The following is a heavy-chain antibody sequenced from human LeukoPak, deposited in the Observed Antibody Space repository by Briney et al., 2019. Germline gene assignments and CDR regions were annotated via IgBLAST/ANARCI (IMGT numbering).Heavy chain of an antibody. CDR2: IYYSGST. V-gene: IGHV4-59*12. CDR3: ARVGRRGSSYFDY. CDR1: GGSISRYY. J-gene: IGHJ4*02. D-gene: IGHD6-6*01. Sequence: SETLSLTCTVSGGSISRYYWSWIRQPPGKGLEWIGYIYYSGSTNYNPSLKSRVTISVDTSKNQFSLKLSSVTTADTAVYYCARVGRRGSSYFDYWGQGTLVTVSS.